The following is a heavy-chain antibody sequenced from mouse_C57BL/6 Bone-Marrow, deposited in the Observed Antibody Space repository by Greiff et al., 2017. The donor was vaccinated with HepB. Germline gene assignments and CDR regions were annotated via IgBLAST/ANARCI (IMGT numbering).Heavy chain of an antibody. CDR2: SRNKANDYTT. J-gene: IGHJ4*01. V-gene: IGHV7-1*01. CDR1: GFTFSDFY. D-gene: IGHD2-4*01. CDR3: ARGHYDYHYYAMDY. Sequence: EVKVVESGGGLVQSGRSLRLSCATSGFTFSDFYMEWVRQAPGKGLEWIAASRNKANDYTTEYSASVKGRFIVSRDTSQSILYLQMNALRAEDTAIYYCARGHYDYHYYAMDYWGQGTSVTVSS.